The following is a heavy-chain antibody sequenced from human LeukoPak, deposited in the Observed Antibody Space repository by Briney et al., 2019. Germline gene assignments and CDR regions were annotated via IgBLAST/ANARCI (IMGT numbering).Heavy chain of an antibody. CDR3: ARAPSGSSWYFNFDY. D-gene: IGHD6-13*01. J-gene: IGHJ4*02. CDR2: ISSSSSTI. CDR1: GFTFSSYS. Sequence: GGSLRLSCAASGFTFSSYSMNWVRQAPGKGLEWVSYISSSSSTIYYADSVKGRFTISRDNSKNTLYLQMGSLRAEDMAVYYCARAPSGSSWYFNFDYWGQGTLVTVSS. V-gene: IGHV3-48*01.